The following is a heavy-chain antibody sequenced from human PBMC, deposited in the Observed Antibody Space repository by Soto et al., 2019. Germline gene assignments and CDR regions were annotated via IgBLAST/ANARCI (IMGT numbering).Heavy chain of an antibody. CDR2: IYWDDDK. J-gene: IGHJ4*02. D-gene: IGHD6-6*01. CDR3: AHDDYSSSLDY. V-gene: IGHV2-5*02. Sequence: GLDLEWLALIYWDDDKRYSPSLKSRLTITKDTSKNQVVLTMTNMDPVDTATYYCAHDDYSSSLDYWGQGTLVTVSS.